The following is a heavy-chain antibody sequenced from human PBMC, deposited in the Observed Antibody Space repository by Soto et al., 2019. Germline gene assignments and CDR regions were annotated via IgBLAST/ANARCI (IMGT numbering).Heavy chain of an antibody. CDR1: GGSISSYY. Sequence: SETLSLTCTVSGGSISSYYWSWIRQPPGKGLEWIGYIYYSGSTNYNPSLKSRVTISVDTSKNQFSLMLSSVTAADTAVYYCLRLGYCSSTSCYLDYYYYYMDVWGKGTTVTVSS. D-gene: IGHD2-2*01. J-gene: IGHJ6*03. CDR2: IYYSGST. V-gene: IGHV4-59*08. CDR3: LRLGYCSSTSCYLDYYYYYMDV.